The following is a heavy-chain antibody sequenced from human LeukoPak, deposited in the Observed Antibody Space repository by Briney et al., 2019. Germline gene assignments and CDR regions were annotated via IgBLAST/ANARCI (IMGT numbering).Heavy chain of an antibody. Sequence: SETLSLTCTVSGGSISSYYWSWIQQPPGKGLEWIGYIYYSGSTNYNPSLKSRVTISVDTSKNQFSLKLSSVTAADTAVYYCARVYCSGGSCYSADDAFDIWGQGTMVTVSS. CDR3: ARVYCSGGSCYSADDAFDI. D-gene: IGHD2-15*01. V-gene: IGHV4-59*01. CDR2: IYYSGST. J-gene: IGHJ3*02. CDR1: GGSISSYY.